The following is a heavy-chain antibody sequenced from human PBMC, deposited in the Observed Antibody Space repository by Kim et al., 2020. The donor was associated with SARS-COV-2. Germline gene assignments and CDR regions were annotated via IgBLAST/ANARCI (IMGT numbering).Heavy chain of an antibody. V-gene: IGHV1-46*01. D-gene: IGHD6-19*01. Sequence: ASVKVSCKASGYTFTSYYMHWVRQAPGQGLEWMGIINPSGGSTSYAQKLQGRVTMTRDTSTSTVYMELSSLRSEDTAVYYCARVVGSSGWYGEYYYYYYGMDVWGQGTTVTVSS. J-gene: IGHJ6*02. CDR3: ARVVGSSGWYGEYYYYYYGMDV. CDR2: INPSGGST. CDR1: GYTFTSYY.